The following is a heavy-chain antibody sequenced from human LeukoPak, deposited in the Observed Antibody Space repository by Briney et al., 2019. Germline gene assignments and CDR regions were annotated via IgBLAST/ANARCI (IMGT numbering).Heavy chain of an antibody. D-gene: IGHD6-13*01. Sequence: SETLSLTCTVSGGSISDSSWSWIRQPPGRGLEWIGFLSYSGSTNYNPSLKSRVTISVDTSKNQFSLKLSSVTAADTAVYYCARSSSWDRNGNWFDPWGQGTLVTVSS. CDR2: LSYSGST. J-gene: IGHJ5*02. V-gene: IGHV4-59*01. CDR3: ARSSSWDRNGNWFDP. CDR1: GGSISDSS.